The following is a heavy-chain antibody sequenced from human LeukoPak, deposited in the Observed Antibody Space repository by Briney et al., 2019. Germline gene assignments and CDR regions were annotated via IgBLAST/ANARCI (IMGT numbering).Heavy chain of an antibody. Sequence: GGSLRLSCAASGFTFSSYAMSWVRQAPGKGLEWVSLITGSGGSTYYADSVKGRFTISRDNSKNTLWLQMNSLRADDTAVYYCAKERYYETSAYDYSFDYWGQGTLVAVAP. CDR1: GFTFSSYA. CDR3: AKERYYETSAYDYSFDY. D-gene: IGHD3-22*01. CDR2: ITGSGGST. V-gene: IGHV3-23*01. J-gene: IGHJ4*02.